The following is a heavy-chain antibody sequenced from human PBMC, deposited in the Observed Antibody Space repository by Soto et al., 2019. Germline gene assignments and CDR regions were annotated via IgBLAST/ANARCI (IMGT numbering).Heavy chain of an antibody. CDR1: GGSISSSSYY. CDR2: IYYSGST. Sequence: ETLSLTCTVSGGSISSSSYYWGWIRQPPGKGLEWIGSIYYSGSTYYNPSLKSRVTISVDTSKNQFSLKLSSVTAADTAVYYCARHRGYYDILTGYYTELNFDYWGQGTLVTVSS. J-gene: IGHJ4*02. V-gene: IGHV4-39*01. CDR3: ARHRGYYDILTGYYTELNFDY. D-gene: IGHD3-9*01.